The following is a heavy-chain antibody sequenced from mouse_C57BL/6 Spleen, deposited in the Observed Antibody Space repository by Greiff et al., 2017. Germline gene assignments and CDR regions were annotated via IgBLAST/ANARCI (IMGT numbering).Heavy chain of an antibody. J-gene: IGHJ4*01. V-gene: IGHV5-4*01. CDR3: ARDRVIRLRQPLDYAMDY. CDR1: GFTFSSYA. D-gene: IGHD1-2*01. CDR2: ISDGGSYT. Sequence: EVKLMESGGGLVKPGGSLKLSCAASGFTFSSYAMSWVRQTPEKRLEWVATISDGGSYTYYPDNVKGRFTISRDNAKNNLYLQMSHLKSEDTAMYYCARDRVIRLRQPLDYAMDYWGQGTSVTVAS.